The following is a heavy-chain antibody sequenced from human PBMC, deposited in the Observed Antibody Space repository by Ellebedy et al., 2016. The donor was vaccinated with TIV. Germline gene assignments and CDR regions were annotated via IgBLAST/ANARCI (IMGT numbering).Heavy chain of an antibody. D-gene: IGHD2-8*01. Sequence: PGGSLRLSCLGAGFPFSYYAMYWVRQAPGKRLEYVSGIGNNWGSTYYADSVKGRFTISRDNSKNTLYLQVSSLRPEDTAVYYCSMAFDFWGQGTLVTVSS. CDR1: GFPFSYYA. J-gene: IGHJ4*02. CDR3: SMAFDF. V-gene: IGHV3-64D*06. CDR2: IGNNWGST.